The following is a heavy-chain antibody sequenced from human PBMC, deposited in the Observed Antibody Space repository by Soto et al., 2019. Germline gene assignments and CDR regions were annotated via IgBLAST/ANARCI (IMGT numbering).Heavy chain of an antibody. J-gene: IGHJ4*02. CDR2: ISGSGGSS. D-gene: IGHD3-3*01. CDR3: AKDQSVLRFLGPPFDY. V-gene: IGHV3-23*01. Sequence: GGSLRLSCAASGFTFSRYAMSWVRQAPGKGLEWVSAISGSGGSSYYADSVKGRFTISRDNSKNTLYLQMNSLRAEDTAVYYCAKDQSVLRFLGPPFDYWGQGTLVTVSS. CDR1: GFTFSRYA.